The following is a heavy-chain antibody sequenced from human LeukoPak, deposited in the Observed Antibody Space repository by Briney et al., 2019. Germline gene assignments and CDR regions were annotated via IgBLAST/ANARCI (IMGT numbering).Heavy chain of an antibody. CDR3: TRGRTLDNAATVPSEY. J-gene: IGHJ4*02. CDR2: MNPNSGNT. Sequence: ASVKVSCKASGYTFTSYDINWVRQATGQGLEWMGWMNPNSGNTGYAQKFQGRVTMTRDTSITTAYMELSDVRSDDTAIYYCTRGRTLDNAATVPSEYWGQGILVTVSS. D-gene: IGHD6-25*01. CDR1: GYTFTSYD. V-gene: IGHV1-8*01.